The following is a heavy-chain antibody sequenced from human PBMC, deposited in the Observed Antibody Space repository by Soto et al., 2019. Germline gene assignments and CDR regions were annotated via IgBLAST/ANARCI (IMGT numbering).Heavy chain of an antibody. J-gene: IGHJ6*02. V-gene: IGHV1-69*02. D-gene: IGHD3-10*01. CDR1: GGTFSSYT. CDR2: IIPILGIA. Sequence: SVKVSCKASGGTFSSYTISWVRQAPGQGLEWMGRIIPILGIANYAQKFQGRVTITADKSTSTAYMELSSLRSEDTAVYYCARSGITGDYYYYGMDVWGQGTTVTVSS. CDR3: ARSGITGDYYYYGMDV.